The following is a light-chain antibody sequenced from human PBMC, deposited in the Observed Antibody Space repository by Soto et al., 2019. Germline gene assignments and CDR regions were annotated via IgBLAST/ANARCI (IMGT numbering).Light chain of an antibody. CDR3: QKYNSAPNT. V-gene: IGKV1-27*01. J-gene: IGKJ2*01. Sequence: DIQMTQSPSSLSASVGDRVTITCRTSQDISNHLAWYQQKPGKVPKLLIYGASKLRTGVHSRFSGSGSGTLFTLTISSLQPEDVATYYCQKYNSAPNTFGQGTRLEIK. CDR1: QDISNH. CDR2: GAS.